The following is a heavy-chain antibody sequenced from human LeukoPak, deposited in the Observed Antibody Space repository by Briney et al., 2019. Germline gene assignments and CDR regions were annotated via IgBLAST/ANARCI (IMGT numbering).Heavy chain of an antibody. Sequence: GGSLRLSCAASGFTFSTYEMNWVRQAPGKGLEWVAVISHDGSNNYYADSVKGRFTISRDNSKNTLYLQMISLRAEDTAVYYCAKDTCSGGSCYYYYGMDVWGQGTTVTVSS. CDR3: AKDTCSGGSCYYYYGMDV. D-gene: IGHD2-15*01. J-gene: IGHJ6*02. V-gene: IGHV3-30*04. CDR2: ISHDGSNN. CDR1: GFTFSTYE.